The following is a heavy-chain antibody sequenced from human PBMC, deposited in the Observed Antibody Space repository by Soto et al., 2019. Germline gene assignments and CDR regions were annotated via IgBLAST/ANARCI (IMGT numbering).Heavy chain of an antibody. V-gene: IGHV4-59*01. CDR3: ARDRVPAARGYYYYGMDV. D-gene: IGHD2-2*01. Sequence: PSETLSLTCTVSGGSIRSYYWSWIRQPPGKGLEWIGYIYYSGSTNYNPSLKSRVTISVDTSKNQFSLKLSSVTAADTAVYYCARDRVPAARGYYYYGMDVWGQGTTVTVSS. J-gene: IGHJ6*02. CDR2: IYYSGST. CDR1: GGSIRSYY.